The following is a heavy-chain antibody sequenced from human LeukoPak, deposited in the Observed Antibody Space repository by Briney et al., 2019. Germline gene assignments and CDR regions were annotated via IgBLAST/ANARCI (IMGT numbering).Heavy chain of an antibody. CDR2: ISSSSSYI. CDR3: ARGDYYYDSSGYLYNWFDP. CDR1: GFTVSTNS. Sequence: GGSLRLSCTVSGFTVSTNSMSWVRQAPGKGLEWVSSISSSSSYIYYADSVKGRFTISRDNAKNSLYLQMNSLRAEDTAVYYCARGDYYYDSSGYLYNWFDPWGQGTLVTVSS. V-gene: IGHV3-21*01. J-gene: IGHJ5*02. D-gene: IGHD3-22*01.